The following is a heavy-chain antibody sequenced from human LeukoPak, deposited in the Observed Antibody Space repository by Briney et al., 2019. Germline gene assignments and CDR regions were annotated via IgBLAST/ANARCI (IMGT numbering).Heavy chain of an antibody. CDR3: AKDRPLLGSGSPFDY. CDR1: GFTFSSYA. V-gene: IGHV3-23*01. J-gene: IGHJ4*02. CDR2: ISGSGGST. D-gene: IGHD3-10*01. Sequence: GGSLRLSYAASGFTFSSYAMSWVRQAPGKGLEWVSAISGSGGSTYYADSVKGRFTISRDNSKNTLYLQMNSLRAEDTAVYYCAKDRPLLGSGSPFDYWGQGTLVTVSS.